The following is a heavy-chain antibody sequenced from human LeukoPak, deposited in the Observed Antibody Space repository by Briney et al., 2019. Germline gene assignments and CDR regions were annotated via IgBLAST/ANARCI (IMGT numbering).Heavy chain of an antibody. D-gene: IGHD3-22*01. V-gene: IGHV3-74*01. CDR1: GFTFSDYW. CDR3: RYYDNSAQPTAFDS. Sequence: GGSLRLSCAASGFTFSDYWMHWVRHAPGKGLEWVSRINSDGSITKYADFVKGRFIISRDNAKNTLFLQMNSLRAEDTAVYFCRYYDNSAQPTAFDSWGQGTLVSVSS. CDR2: INSDGSIT. J-gene: IGHJ4*02.